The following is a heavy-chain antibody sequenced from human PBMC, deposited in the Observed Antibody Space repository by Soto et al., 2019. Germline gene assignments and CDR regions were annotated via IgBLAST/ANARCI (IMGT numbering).Heavy chain of an antibody. J-gene: IGHJ5*02. Sequence: EVQLVESGGGLVQPGGSLRLSCAASGFTFSSYWMSWVRQAPGKGLEWVANIKQDGSEKYYVDSVKGRFTISRDNAKNSLYLQMNSLRAEDTAVYYCARDRGYYDSSGYYAYNWFDPWGQGTLVTVSS. CDR2: IKQDGSEK. CDR3: ARDRGYYDSSGYYAYNWFDP. D-gene: IGHD3-22*01. V-gene: IGHV3-7*03. CDR1: GFTFSSYW.